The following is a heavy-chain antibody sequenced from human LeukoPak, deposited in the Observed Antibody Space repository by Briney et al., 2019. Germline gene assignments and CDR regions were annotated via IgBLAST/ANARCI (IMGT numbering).Heavy chain of an antibody. CDR1: GGSISSSSYY. CDR2: IYYSGST. D-gene: IGHD6-13*01. Sequence: PSETLSLTCTVSGGSISSSSYYWGWIRQPPGKGLEWIGSIYYSGSTYYNPSLKSRVTISVDTSKNQFSLKLSSVTAADTAVYYCARGGYSSSWFGDDRSGYFDLWGRGTLVTVSS. J-gene: IGHJ2*01. V-gene: IGHV4-39*07. CDR3: ARGGYSSSWFGDDRSGYFDL.